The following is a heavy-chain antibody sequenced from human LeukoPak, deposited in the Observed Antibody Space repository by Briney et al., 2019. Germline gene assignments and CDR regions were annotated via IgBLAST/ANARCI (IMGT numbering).Heavy chain of an antibody. D-gene: IGHD4-11*01. CDR3: AKDPDYSTDYYGMDV. CDR2: MNPNSGNT. V-gene: IGHV1-8*01. Sequence: ASVKVSCKASGYTFTSYDINWVRQATGQGLEWMGWMNPNSGNTGYTQKFQGRVTMTRNTSISTAYMELSGLRSEDTAMYYCAKDPDYSTDYYGMDVWGQGTTVTVSS. J-gene: IGHJ6*02. CDR1: GYTFTSYD.